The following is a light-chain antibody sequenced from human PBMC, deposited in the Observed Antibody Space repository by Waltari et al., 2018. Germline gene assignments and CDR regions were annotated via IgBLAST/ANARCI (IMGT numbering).Light chain of an antibody. CDR1: QNIDGF. V-gene: IGKV1-39*01. CDR3: QQSYSTPLYS. J-gene: IGKJ2*01. CDR2: AAS. Sequence: DIQMTQSPSSLSASVGDRVTITCRASQNIDGFLHWYQHKPGKAPKLLIDAASTLQSGVSSRFTCSGSGTYFTLSIISLQPEDVATYYCQQSYSTPLYSFGQGTKLEIK.